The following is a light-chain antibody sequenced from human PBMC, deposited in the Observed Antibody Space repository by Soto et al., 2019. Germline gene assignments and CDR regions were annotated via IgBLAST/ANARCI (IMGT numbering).Light chain of an antibody. J-gene: IGKJ1*01. CDR2: SAS. CDR1: QSVSSNY. Sequence: EIVLTQSPGTLSLSPGERATLSCRASQSVSSNYLAWYQQKPGQAPRLLIYSASSRATGIPDRFSGSGSGTDFILTISILEPEEFAVYYCQQYGSSSWTFGQGTKVEIK. V-gene: IGKV3-20*01. CDR3: QQYGSSSWT.